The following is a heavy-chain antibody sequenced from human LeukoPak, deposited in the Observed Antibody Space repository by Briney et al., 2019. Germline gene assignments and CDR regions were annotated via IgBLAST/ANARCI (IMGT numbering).Heavy chain of an antibody. D-gene: IGHD6-13*01. CDR3: ARQGDTSSWYNWFDP. CDR1: GVSISTRTYY. CDR2: IYYTGNT. V-gene: IGHV4-39*01. Sequence: SETLSLTCTVSGVSISTRTYYWAWIRQPPGKGLEWIGSIYYTGNTNYNPSLKSRVTICVDTSKNQFSLKVPSVTAADTAVYYCARQGDTSSWYNWFDPWGQGTLVTVST. J-gene: IGHJ5*02.